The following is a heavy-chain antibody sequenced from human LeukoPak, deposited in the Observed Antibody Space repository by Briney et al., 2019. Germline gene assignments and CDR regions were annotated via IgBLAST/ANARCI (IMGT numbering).Heavy chain of an antibody. D-gene: IGHD1-26*01. CDR2: INEDGSVE. V-gene: IGHV3-7*01. J-gene: IGHJ4*02. CDR3: AKGGWLDN. CDR1: GFTFSRLW. Sequence: GGSLRLSCTASGFTFSRLWMSWVRLAPGKGLEWVAKINEDGSVEYYVDSVKGRVTISRDNAKTSVSLQLNSLRVEDTAVYYCAKGGWLDNWGQGTLVIVSS.